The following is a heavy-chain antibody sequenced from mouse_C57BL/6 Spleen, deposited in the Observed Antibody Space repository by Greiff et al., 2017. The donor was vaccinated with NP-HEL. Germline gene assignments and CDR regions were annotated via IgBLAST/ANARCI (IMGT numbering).Heavy chain of an antibody. CDR1: GFTFSDYG. CDR2: ISSGSSTI. D-gene: IGHD1-1*01. J-gene: IGHJ1*03. CDR3: DRSSYWYFDV. V-gene: IGHV5-17*01. Sequence: EVHLVESGGGLVKPGGSLKLSCAASGFTFSDYGMHWVRQAPEKGLEWVAYISSGSSTIYYADTVKGRFTISRDNAKNTLFLQMTSLRSEDTAMYYCDRSSYWYFDVWGTGTTVTVSS.